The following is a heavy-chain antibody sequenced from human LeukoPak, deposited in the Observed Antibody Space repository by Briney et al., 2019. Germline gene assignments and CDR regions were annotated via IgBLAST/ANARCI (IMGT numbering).Heavy chain of an antibody. Sequence: SETLSLTCTVSGGSISSYYWSWIWQSPGKGMEWNGYIYYSGSTNYNPSLKSRVTISVDTSKNQFSLKLSSVTTADTAVYYCARLHRGEEAFDIWGQGTMVTVSS. CDR3: ARLHRGEEAFDI. V-gene: IGHV4-59*01. J-gene: IGHJ3*02. CDR1: GGSISSYY. CDR2: IYYSGST.